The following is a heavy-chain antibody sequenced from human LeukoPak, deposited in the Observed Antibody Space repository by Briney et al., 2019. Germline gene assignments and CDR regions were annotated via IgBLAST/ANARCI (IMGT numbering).Heavy chain of an antibody. CDR2: IDWDDDK. CDR1: GFSLSTSGMC. Sequence: GPALVKPTQTLTLTCTFSGFSLSTSGMCVSWIRQPPGKALEWLARIDWDDDKYYSTSLKTRLTISRDTSKNQVVLTMSNLDPVDTATYYCARTAGGNSYYYYMDVWGKGTTVTVSS. D-gene: IGHD4-23*01. CDR3: ARTAGGNSYYYYMDV. J-gene: IGHJ6*03. V-gene: IGHV2-70*11.